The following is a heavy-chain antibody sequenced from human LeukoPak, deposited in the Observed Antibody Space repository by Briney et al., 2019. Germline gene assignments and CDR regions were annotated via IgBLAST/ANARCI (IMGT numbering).Heavy chain of an antibody. J-gene: IGHJ3*02. Sequence: KPSETLSLTCTVSGCSISSYYWSWIRQPTGKGLEWIRYIYYSGSTNYNPSLKSRVTISVDTSKNQFSLKLNSVTAADTAVYCGARVITPDDAFDISGAGTIVTASP. CDR2: IYYSGST. V-gene: IGHV4-59*01. CDR1: GCSISSYY. D-gene: IGHD4-23*01. CDR3: ARVITPDDAFDI.